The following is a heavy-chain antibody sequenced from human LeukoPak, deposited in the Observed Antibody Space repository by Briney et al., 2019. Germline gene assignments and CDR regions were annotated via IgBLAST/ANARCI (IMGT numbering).Heavy chain of an antibody. Sequence: GGSLRLSCAASGFTFGASAMNWVRQAPAKGLEWVSSVNGGGSSTYYADSVRGRFTISRDNSRNTLYLQMDSLRAEDTAVYYCARGASFLDYWGQGTLVTVSS. D-gene: IGHD2-21*01. V-gene: IGHV3-23*01. CDR3: ARGASFLDY. J-gene: IGHJ4*02. CDR2: VNGGGSST. CDR1: GFTFGASA.